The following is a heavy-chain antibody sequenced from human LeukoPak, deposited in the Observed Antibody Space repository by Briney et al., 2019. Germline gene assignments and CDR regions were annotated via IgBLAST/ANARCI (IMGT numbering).Heavy chain of an antibody. V-gene: IGHV1-69*01. J-gene: IGHJ4*02. Sequence: SVKVSCKASGGTFGSYAISWVRQAPGQGLEWMGGIIPIFGTANYAQKFQGRVTITADESTSTAYMELSSLRSEDTAVYYCARGGTYYYDSSGQPFDYWGQGTLVTVSS. CDR3: ARGGTYYYDSSGQPFDY. CDR2: IIPIFGTA. CDR1: GGTFGSYA. D-gene: IGHD3-22*01.